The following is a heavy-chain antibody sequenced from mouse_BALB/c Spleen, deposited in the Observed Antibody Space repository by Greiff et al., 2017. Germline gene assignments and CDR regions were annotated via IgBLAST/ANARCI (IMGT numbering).Heavy chain of an antibody. CDR3: ARKGGYYDAMDY. CDR2: ISYSGST. Sequence: EVQGVESGPGLVKPSQSLSLTCTVTGYSITSDYAWNWIRQFPGNKLEWMGYISYSGSTSYNPSLKSRISITRDTSKNQFFLQLNSVTTEDTATYYCARKGGYYDAMDYWGQGTSVTVSS. CDR1: GYSITSDYA. V-gene: IGHV3-2*02. D-gene: IGHD2-2*01. J-gene: IGHJ4*01.